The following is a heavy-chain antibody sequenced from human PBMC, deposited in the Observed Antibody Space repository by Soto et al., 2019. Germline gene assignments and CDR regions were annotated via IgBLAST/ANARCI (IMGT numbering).Heavy chain of an antibody. Sequence: ASVKVSCKASGGTFSSYAISWVRQAPGQGLEWMGGIIPIFGTANYAQKFQGRVTITADESTSTAYMELSSLRSEDTAVYYCARIIRAYDKYYYYDMDVWGQGTTVTVSS. CDR3: ARIIRAYDKYYYYDMDV. CDR1: GGTFSSYA. V-gene: IGHV1-69*13. CDR2: IIPIFGTA. D-gene: IGHD3-16*01. J-gene: IGHJ6*02.